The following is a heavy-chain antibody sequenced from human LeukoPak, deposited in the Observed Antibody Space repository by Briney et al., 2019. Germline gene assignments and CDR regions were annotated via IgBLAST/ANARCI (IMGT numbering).Heavy chain of an antibody. V-gene: IGHV4-39*07. Sequence: PSETLSLTCAVSGGSISSSVYYWGWIRQPPGKGLEWIGTIYYSGSTYYNPSLKSRVTISVDTSKNQFSLKLNSVTAADTAVYYCARVTGYMIEDYFDYWGQGILVTVSS. D-gene: IGHD3-9*01. CDR2: IYYSGST. CDR3: ARVTGYMIEDYFDY. CDR1: GGSISSSVYY. J-gene: IGHJ4*02.